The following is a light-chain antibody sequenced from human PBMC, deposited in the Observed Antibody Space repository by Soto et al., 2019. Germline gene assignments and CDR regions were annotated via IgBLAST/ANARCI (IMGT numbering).Light chain of an antibody. Sequence: QPVLTQSPSASASLGASVKLTCALSSGHSSYAVAWHQQQPEKGPRYLMKVNSDGSHSKGDGIPDRFSGSSSGAERYLTISSLQFEDEADYYCQTWGTGPVIFGGGTKLTVL. CDR3: QTWGTGPVI. CDR2: VNSDGSH. V-gene: IGLV4-69*01. J-gene: IGLJ2*01. CDR1: SGHSSYA.